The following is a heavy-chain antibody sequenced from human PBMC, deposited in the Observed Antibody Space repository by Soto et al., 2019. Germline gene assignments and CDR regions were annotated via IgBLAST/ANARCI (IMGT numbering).Heavy chain of an antibody. J-gene: IGHJ5*02. CDR3: ARERSSSSGDWFDP. D-gene: IGHD6-6*01. CDR2: IWYDGSNK. Sequence: PGGSLRLSCAASGFAFSSYGMHWVRQAPGKGLEWVAVIWYDGSNKYHADSVKGRFTISRDNSKNTLYLQMNSLRAEDTAVYYCARERSSSSGDWFDPWGQGTLVT. CDR1: GFAFSSYG. V-gene: IGHV3-33*01.